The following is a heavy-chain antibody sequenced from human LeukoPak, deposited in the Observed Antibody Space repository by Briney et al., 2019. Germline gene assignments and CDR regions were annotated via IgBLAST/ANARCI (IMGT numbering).Heavy chain of an antibody. CDR2: IWYDGSNK. D-gene: IGHD3-22*01. J-gene: IGHJ4*02. CDR1: GFTFSSYG. V-gene: IGHV3-33*01. Sequence: GGSLRLSCAASGFTFSSYGMHWVRQAPGKGLEWVAVIWYDGSNKYYADSVKGRFTISRDNSKNTLYLQMNSLRAEDTAVYYCARDRGYDSSGYFFDYWGQGTLVTVSS. CDR3: ARDRGYDSSGYFFDY.